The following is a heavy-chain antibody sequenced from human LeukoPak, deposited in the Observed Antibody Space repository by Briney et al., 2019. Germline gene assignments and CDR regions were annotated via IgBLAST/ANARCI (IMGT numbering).Heavy chain of an antibody. Sequence: SETLSLTCTVSGDSISSGSYYWSWIRQPAGKGLEWIGRIYTSGSTNYNPSLKSRVTISVDTSKNQFSLKLSSVTAADTAVYYCARVREYSYGFGDYWGQGTLVTVSS. V-gene: IGHV4-61*02. CDR3: ARVREYSYGFGDY. CDR2: IYTSGST. CDR1: GDSISSGSYY. J-gene: IGHJ4*02. D-gene: IGHD5-18*01.